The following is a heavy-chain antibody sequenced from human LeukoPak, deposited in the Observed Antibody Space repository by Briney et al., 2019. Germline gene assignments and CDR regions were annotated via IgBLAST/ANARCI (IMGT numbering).Heavy chain of an antibody. CDR2: INHSGST. CDR1: GGSFSGYY. J-gene: IGHJ4*02. D-gene: IGHD6-19*01. CDR3: ARDGIAVAGTGGGCFDY. V-gene: IGHV4-34*01. Sequence: SETLPLTCAVYGGSFSGYYWSWIRQPPGKGLEWIGEINHSGSTNYNPSLKSRVTISVDTSKNRFSLKLSSVTAADTAVYYCARDGIAVAGTGGGCFDYWGQGTLVTVSS.